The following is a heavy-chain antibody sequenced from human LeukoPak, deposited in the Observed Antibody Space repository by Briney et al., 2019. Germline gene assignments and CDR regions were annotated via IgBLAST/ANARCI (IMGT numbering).Heavy chain of an antibody. D-gene: IGHD1-26*01. CDR3: AKAIEWELLLDYFDY. CDR1: GFTFSSYW. J-gene: IGHJ4*02. CDR2: IKEDGSKK. V-gene: IGHV3-7*03. Sequence: GGSLRLSCAASGFTFSSYWMTWVRQAPGKGLEWVANIKEDGSKKNYVDSVKGRFTISRDNAKNSLYLQMNSLRAEDTAVHYCAKAIEWELLLDYFDYWGQGTLVTVSS.